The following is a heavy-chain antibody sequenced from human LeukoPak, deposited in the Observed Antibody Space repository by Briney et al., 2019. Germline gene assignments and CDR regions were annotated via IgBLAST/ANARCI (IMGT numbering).Heavy chain of an antibody. CDR3: ATLRGGGESVDY. Sequence: GASVKVSCKASGYTFTSYYMHWVRQAPGPGLEWMGIINPSGGSTSYAQKFQGRVTMTRDTSTSTVYMELSSLRSEDTAVYYCATLRGGGESVDYWGQGTLVTVSS. V-gene: IGHV1-46*01. J-gene: IGHJ4*02. D-gene: IGHD3-16*01. CDR1: GYTFTSYY. CDR2: INPSGGST.